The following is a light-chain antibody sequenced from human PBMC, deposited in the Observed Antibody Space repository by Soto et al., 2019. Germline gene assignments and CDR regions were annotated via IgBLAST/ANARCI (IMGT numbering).Light chain of an antibody. CDR2: QAS. J-gene: IGKJ1*01. CDR1: QSISRQ. CDR3: LQYQSYWT. V-gene: IGKV1-5*03. Sequence: DIQMTQSPSTLSASVGDRVSITCRASQSISRQLAWYQQKPGKAPNLLIYQASNLETGVPSTFTGSGSGTEFTLTISSLQPDDVATYYCLQYQSYWTFGQGTKVEVK.